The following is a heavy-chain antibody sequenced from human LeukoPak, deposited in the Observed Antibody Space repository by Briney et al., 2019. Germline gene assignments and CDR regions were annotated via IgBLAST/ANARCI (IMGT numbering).Heavy chain of an antibody. CDR2: IDPSDSYT. D-gene: IGHD2-2*03. CDR3: ARQIGFQKDFDY. V-gene: IGHV5-10-1*01. CDR1: GYSFTSYW. J-gene: IGHJ4*02. Sequence: GESLKISCKGSGYSFTSYWISWVRQMPGKGLEWMGRIDPSDSYTKYRPSFQSHVTISVDKSISTAYLQWSSLKASDTAMYYCARQIGFQKDFDYWGQGTLVTVSS.